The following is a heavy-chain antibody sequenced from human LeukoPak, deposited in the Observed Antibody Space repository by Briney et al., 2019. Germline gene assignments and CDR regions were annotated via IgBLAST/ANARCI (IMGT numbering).Heavy chain of an antibody. V-gene: IGHV1-69*06. J-gene: IGHJ4*02. CDR1: GGTFSSYA. D-gene: IGHD6-13*01. Sequence: GASVKVSCKASGGTFSSYAISWVRQAPGQGLEWMGGIIPIFGTANYAQKFQGRVTITADKSTSIAYMELSSLRSEDTAVYYCARQSIAAAAFDYWGQGTLVTVSS. CDR3: ARQSIAAAAFDY. CDR2: IIPIFGTA.